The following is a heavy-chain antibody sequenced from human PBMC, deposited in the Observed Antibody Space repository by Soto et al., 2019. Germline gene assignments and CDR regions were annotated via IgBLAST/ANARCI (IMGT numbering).Heavy chain of an antibody. CDR2: IWYDGSNK. V-gene: IGHV3-33*01. D-gene: IGHD6-13*01. Sequence: GGSLRLSCAASGFTFSSYGMHWVRQAPGKGLEWVAVIWYDGSNKYYADSVKGRFTTSRDNSKNTLYLQMNSLRAEDTAVYYCARDRQQLVRYFDYWGQGTLVTVSS. J-gene: IGHJ4*02. CDR3: ARDRQQLVRYFDY. CDR1: GFTFSSYG.